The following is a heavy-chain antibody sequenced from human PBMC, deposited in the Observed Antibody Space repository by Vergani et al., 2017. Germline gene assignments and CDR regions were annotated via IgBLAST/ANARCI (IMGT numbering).Heavy chain of an antibody. V-gene: IGHV3-23*01. CDR2: ISGSGGST. D-gene: IGHD6-6*01. CDR3: AKASEEYSSSSDAFDI. J-gene: IGHJ3*02. Sequence: EVQLLESGGGLVQPGGSLRLSCAASGFTFSSYAMSWVRQVPGKGLEWVSGISGSGGSTYYADSVKGRFTISRDNSKNTLYLQMNSLRAEDTAVYYCAKASEEYSSSSDAFDIWGQGTMVTVSS. CDR1: GFTFSSYA.